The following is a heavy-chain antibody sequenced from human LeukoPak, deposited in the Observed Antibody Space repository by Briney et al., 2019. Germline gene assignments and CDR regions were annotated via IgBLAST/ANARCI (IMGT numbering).Heavy chain of an antibody. CDR2: ICYSGST. Sequence: SETLSLTCTVSGASVSSGSYCWSWIRQPPRKGLERIGYICYSGSTNYNPSLKSRVTISVDTSKNQFSLKLSSVTAADTAVYYCASAGGPFQHWGQGTLVTVSS. CDR3: ASAGGPFQH. J-gene: IGHJ1*01. D-gene: IGHD3-16*01. V-gene: IGHV4-61*01. CDR1: GASVSSGSYC.